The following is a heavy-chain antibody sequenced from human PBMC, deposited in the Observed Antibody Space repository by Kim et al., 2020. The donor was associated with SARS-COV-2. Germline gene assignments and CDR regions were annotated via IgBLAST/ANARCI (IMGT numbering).Heavy chain of an antibody. CDR1: GFTFSSYA. D-gene: IGHD6-13*01. CDR2: ISGSGGST. J-gene: IGHJ4*02. Sequence: GGSLRLSCAASGFTFSSYAMSWVRQAPGKGLEWVSAISGSGGSTYYADSVKGRFTISRDNSKNTLNLQMNSLRAEDTAVYYCAKEKDSAGGIAAGVIDDWGQGTLVTVSA. CDR3: AKEKDSAGGIAAGVIDD. V-gene: IGHV3-23*01.